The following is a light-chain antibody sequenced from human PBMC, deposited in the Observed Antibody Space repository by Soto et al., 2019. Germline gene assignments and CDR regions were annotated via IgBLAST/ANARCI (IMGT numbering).Light chain of an antibody. V-gene: IGKV3-20*01. CDR1: QSGSNTY. Sequence: EIVLTQSPGTLSLSPGERATLSCRASQSGSNTYLAWHQQKRGQAPRLLIYGASSRATGIPDRFSGSGSGTDFTLTISRLEPEDFAVYYCQHYGSSLTCGGGTKVEIK. J-gene: IGKJ4*01. CDR2: GAS. CDR3: QHYGSSLT.